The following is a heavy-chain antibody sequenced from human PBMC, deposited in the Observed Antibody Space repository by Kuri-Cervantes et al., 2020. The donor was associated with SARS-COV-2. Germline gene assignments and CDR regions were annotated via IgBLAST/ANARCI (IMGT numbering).Heavy chain of an antibody. Sequence: LSLTCASSGFTDSSNYMSWVSQPPGKGLEWVGRIKSKTDGGTTDYAAPVKDRFTISRDDSKNTLYLQMNSLKTEDTAVYYCTTDGDYDCWCGYYDDYWGQGTLVTVSS. CDR1: GFTDSSNY. CDR2: IKSKTDGGTT. J-gene: IGHJ4*02. D-gene: IGHD3-3*01. CDR3: TTDGDYDCWCGYYDDY. V-gene: IGHV3-15*01.